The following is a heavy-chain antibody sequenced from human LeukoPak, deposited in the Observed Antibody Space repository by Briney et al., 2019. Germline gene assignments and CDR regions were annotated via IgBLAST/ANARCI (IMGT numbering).Heavy chain of an antibody. CDR2: IRYDGSNK. CDR1: GFTFSSYG. Sequence: GGSLRLSCAASGFTFSSYGMHWVRQAPGKGLEWVAFIRYDGSNKYYADSVKGRFTISRDNSKNTLYLQMNSLRAEDTALYHCARGSGAVAGTSMDVWGKGTTVTISS. D-gene: IGHD6-19*01. V-gene: IGHV3-30*02. J-gene: IGHJ6*03. CDR3: ARGSGAVAGTSMDV.